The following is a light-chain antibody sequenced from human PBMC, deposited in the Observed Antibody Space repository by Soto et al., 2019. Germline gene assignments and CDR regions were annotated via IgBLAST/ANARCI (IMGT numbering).Light chain of an antibody. CDR2: NNN. Sequence: QSVPTQPPSASGTPGQRVTLSCSGSSSNIGSNTVNWYQQLPGTAPKLLIFNNNQRPSGVPDRFSGSKSGTSASLAISGLQSDDEADYYCAAWDDSLNGWVFGGGTQLTVL. V-gene: IGLV1-44*01. J-gene: IGLJ3*02. CDR1: SSNIGSNT. CDR3: AAWDDSLNGWV.